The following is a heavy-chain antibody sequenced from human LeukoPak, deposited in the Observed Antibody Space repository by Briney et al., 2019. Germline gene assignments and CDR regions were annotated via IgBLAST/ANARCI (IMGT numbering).Heavy chain of an antibody. J-gene: IGHJ5*02. D-gene: IGHD4-17*01. CDR3: ARAPTVTTGDWFDP. CDR2: IYYSGST. CDR1: AGSISSGGYY. V-gene: IGHV4-31*03. Sequence: SQTLSLTCTVSAGSISSGGYYWSWIRQHPGKGLEWIGYIYYSGSTYYNPSLKSRVTISVDTSKNQFSLKLSSVTAADTAVYYCARAPTVTTGDWFDPWGQGTLVTVSS.